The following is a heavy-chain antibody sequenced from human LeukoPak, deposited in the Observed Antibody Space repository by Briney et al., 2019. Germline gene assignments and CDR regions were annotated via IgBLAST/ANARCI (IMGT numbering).Heavy chain of an antibody. V-gene: IGHV1-69*04. CDR2: IIPILGIA. Sequence: SVKVSCKASGYTFTGYYMHWVRQAPGQGLEWMGRIIPILGIANYAQKFQGRVTITADKSTSTAYMELSSLRSEDTAVYYCARGTTSSHSNWFDPWGQGTLVTVSS. CDR1: GYTFTGYY. CDR3: ARGTTSSHSNWFDP. D-gene: IGHD2-2*01. J-gene: IGHJ5*02.